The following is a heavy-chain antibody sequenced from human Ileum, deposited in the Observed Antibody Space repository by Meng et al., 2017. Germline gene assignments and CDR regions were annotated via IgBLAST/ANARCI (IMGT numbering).Heavy chain of an antibody. D-gene: IGHD3-10*01. Sequence: SETLSLTCTVSGGSISSGGYYWSWNRQHPGKGLEWIGYIYYSGSTYYNPSPKSRVTISVDTSKNQFSLKLSSVIAADTAVYYCAAYSPRYGSGSYYNEDYYYYGMDVWSQGTTVTVSS. V-gene: IGHV4-31*03. CDR1: GGSISSGGYY. CDR3: AAYSPRYGSGSYYNEDYYYYGMDV. CDR2: IYYSGST. J-gene: IGHJ6*02.